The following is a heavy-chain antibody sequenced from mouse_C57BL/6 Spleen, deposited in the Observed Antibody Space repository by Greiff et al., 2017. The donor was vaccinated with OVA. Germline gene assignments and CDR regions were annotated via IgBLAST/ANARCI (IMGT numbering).Heavy chain of an antibody. Sequence: QVQLQQSGPELVKPGASVKISCKASGYTFTDYYINWVKQRPGQGLEWIGWIFPGSGSTYYNEKFKGKATLTLDKSSSTAYMLLSSLTSEDSAVYFCHYYEYYYYAMDYWGQGTLVTVSS. J-gene: IGHJ4*01. CDR2: IFPGSGST. V-gene: IGHV1-75*01. CDR1: GYTFTDYY. D-gene: IGHD2-4*01. CDR3: HYYEYYYYAMDY.